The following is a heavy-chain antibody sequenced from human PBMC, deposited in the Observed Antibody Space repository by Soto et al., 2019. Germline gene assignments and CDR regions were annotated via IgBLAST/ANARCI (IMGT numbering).Heavy chain of an antibody. Sequence: PSETLSLTCSAAGADINSGGFTWTWIRQHAGKGLEWLGYFSHSGSTDYNPSLKSRLSLSGDTSKNHFSLTLTSVTAADAAVYYCATIGVSGYLAVWGQGTTVTVSS. J-gene: IGHJ6*02. CDR2: FSHSGST. V-gene: IGHV4-31*03. CDR1: GADINSGGFT. CDR3: ATIGVSGYLAV. D-gene: IGHD3-16*02.